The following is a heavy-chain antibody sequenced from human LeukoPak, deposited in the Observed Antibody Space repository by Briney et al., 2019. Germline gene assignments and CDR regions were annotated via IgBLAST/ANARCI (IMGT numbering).Heavy chain of an antibody. V-gene: IGHV3-7*01. D-gene: IGHD3-16*01. CDR3: ASGGHVDY. Sequence: QPGGSLRLSCVASGFIFSSYWMTWVRPAPGKGLEWVANINQDGSEKYYVDSVKGRFTISRDNAKNSLYLQMNSLIAEDTAVYYCASGGHVDYCGQGTLVTVSS. J-gene: IGHJ4*02. CDR2: INQDGSEK. CDR1: GFIFSSYW.